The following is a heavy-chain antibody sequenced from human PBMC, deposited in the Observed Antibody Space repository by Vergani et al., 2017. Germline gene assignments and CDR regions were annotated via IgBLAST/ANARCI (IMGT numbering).Heavy chain of an antibody. J-gene: IGHJ4*02. CDR2: ISSSSGYL. D-gene: IGHD6-13*01. CDR3: ARGAPGSSSWVLFPD. CDR1: GFTFSSYS. Sequence: EVQLVESGGGLVKPGGSLRLSCAASGFTFSSYSMNWVRQAPGKGLGWVSSISSSSGYLYYADSVKGRFTISRDNAKNSLYLQMNSLRAEDTAVYYCARGAPGSSSWVLFPDWGQGTLVTVSS. V-gene: IGHV3-21*01.